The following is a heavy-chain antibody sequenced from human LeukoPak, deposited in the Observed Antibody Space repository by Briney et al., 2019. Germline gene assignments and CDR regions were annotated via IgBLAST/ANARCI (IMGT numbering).Heavy chain of an antibody. CDR2: ISYDGSNK. CDR1: GFTFSNYA. CDR3: ARATPSPDVDTPMVYDY. Sequence: GGSLRLSCAASGFTFSNYAMHWVRQAPGKGLEWVAVISYDGSNKYYADSVKGRFTISRDNSKNTLYLQTNSLRTEDTAVYYCARATPSPDVDTPMVYDYWGQGTLVTVSS. D-gene: IGHD5-18*01. V-gene: IGHV3-30*04. J-gene: IGHJ4*02.